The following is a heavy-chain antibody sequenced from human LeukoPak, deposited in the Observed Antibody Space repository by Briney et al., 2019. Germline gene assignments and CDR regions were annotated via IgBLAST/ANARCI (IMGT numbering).Heavy chain of an antibody. CDR3: AREVSLTMVRGVASYYYYGMDV. D-gene: IGHD3-10*01. Sequence: SVKVSCKASGGTFSSYAISWVRQAPGQGLEWMGGIIPIFGTANYAQKFQGRVTMTRDTSTSTVYMELSSLRSEDTAVYYCAREVSLTMVRGVASYYYYGMDVWGQGTTVTVSS. CDR2: IIPIFGTA. CDR1: GGTFSSYA. J-gene: IGHJ6*02. V-gene: IGHV1-69*05.